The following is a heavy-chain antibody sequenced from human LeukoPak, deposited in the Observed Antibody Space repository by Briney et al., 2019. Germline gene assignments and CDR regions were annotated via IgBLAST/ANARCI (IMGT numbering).Heavy chain of an antibody. V-gene: IGHV1-18*01. J-gene: IGHJ6*03. D-gene: IGHD4-17*01. CDR1: GYTFTSYC. Sequence: SVKVSCKASGYTFTSYCISWVRQAPGQGREWMGWISAYNGNTNYAQKLQGRVTMTTDTSTSTAYMELRSLRSDDKDVYYCASTVTTDYYYYYMDVWGKGTTVTVSS. CDR2: ISAYNGNT. CDR3: ASTVTTDYYYYYMDV.